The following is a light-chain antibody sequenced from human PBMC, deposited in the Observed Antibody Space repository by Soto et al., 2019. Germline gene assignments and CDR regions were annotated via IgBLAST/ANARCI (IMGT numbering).Light chain of an antibody. CDR1: QSVSSNY. CDR2: GAS. V-gene: IGKV3-20*01. J-gene: IGKJ2*01. CDR3: QQFGSSPPYT. Sequence: EIVLTQSPGTLSLSPGERATLSCRASQSVSSNYLAWYQQKPGQAPRLIIYGASGRATGIPDRFSGSGSGTDFPLTISRLEPEDFAVYYCQQFGSSPPYTFGQGTKLEIK.